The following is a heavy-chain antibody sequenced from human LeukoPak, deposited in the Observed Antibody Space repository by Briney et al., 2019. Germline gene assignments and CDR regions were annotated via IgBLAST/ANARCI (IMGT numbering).Heavy chain of an antibody. Sequence: VASVKVSCKASGYTFTGYYMHWVRQAPGQRLEWMGWINAGNGNTKYSQNFQGRVTITRDTSASTAYMELSSLRSEDTAIYYCARDLSHYVLNWFDPWGQGTLVTVSS. CDR3: ARDLSHYVLNWFDP. V-gene: IGHV1-3*01. J-gene: IGHJ5*02. CDR1: GYTFTGYY. D-gene: IGHD3-16*01. CDR2: INAGNGNT.